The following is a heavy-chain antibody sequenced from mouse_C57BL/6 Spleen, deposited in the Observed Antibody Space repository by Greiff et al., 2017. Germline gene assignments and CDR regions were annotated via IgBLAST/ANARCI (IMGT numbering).Heavy chain of an antibody. CDR3: AREGLLVGAMDY. Sequence: EVKLQQSGPELVKPGASVKISCKASGYTFTDYYMNWVKQSHGKSLEWIGDINPNNGGTSYNQKFKGKATLTVDKSSSTAYMELRSLTSEDSAVYYCAREGLLVGAMDYWGQGTSVTVSS. D-gene: IGHD3-1*01. CDR1: GYTFTDYY. J-gene: IGHJ4*01. V-gene: IGHV1-26*01. CDR2: INPNNGGT.